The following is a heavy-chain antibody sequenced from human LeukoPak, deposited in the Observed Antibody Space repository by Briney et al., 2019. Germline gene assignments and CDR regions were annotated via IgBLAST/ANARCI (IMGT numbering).Heavy chain of an antibody. CDR1: GFTFSNYA. CDR3: AQIISSSATGY. CDR2: ISGNGDVT. D-gene: IGHD3-10*01. Sequence: GGSLRLSCAASGFTFSNYAMNWVRQAPGKGLEWVSAISGNGDVTYYGDSVKGRFTSSRDNSKNTLYLQMSSLRAEDTAVYYCAQIISSSATGYWGQGTLVTVSS. J-gene: IGHJ4*02. V-gene: IGHV3-23*01.